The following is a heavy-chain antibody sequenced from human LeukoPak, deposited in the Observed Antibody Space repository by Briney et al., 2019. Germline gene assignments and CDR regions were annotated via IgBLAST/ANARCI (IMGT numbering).Heavy chain of an antibody. J-gene: IGHJ3*01. CDR1: GYRFDNHW. CDR2: IYPGDSDT. Sequence: GESLKISCKASGYRFDNHWIGWVRQMPGKGLEWMGIIYPGDSDTRYSPSFEDQVTISVDKSTNTAYLQWTTVKASDTAIYYCARPRLYSVSVYDVWGQGTKVTVSS. V-gene: IGHV5-51*01. D-gene: IGHD2-8*01. CDR3: ARPRLYSVSVYDV.